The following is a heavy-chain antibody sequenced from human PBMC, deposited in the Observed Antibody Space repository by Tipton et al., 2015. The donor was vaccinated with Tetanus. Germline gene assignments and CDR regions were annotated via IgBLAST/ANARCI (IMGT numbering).Heavy chain of an antibody. CDR1: GFTFSSYA. CDR3: AKAGHSSPTPPYIDY. CDR2: ISGSGGST. D-gene: IGHD6-13*01. J-gene: IGHJ4*02. V-gene: IGHV3-23*01. Sequence: SLRLSCAASGFTFSSYAMTWVRQAPGKGLEWVSAISGSGGSTYYPDSVKGRFAISRDNSKNTLYLQMNSLRGEDTAVYYCAKAGHSSPTPPYIDYWGQGTLVTVSS.